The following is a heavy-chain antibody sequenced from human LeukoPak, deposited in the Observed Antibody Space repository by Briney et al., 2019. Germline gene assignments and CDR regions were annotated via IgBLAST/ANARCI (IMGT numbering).Heavy chain of an antibody. CDR2: IYYSGST. Sequence: SETLSLTCTVPGGSISSGDYYWSWIRQPPGKGLEWIGYIYYSGSTYYNPSLKSRVTISVDTSKNQFSLKLSSVTAADTAVYYCARDFYYDSSGYPPKGSAFDIWGQGTMVTVSS. CDR1: GGSISSGDYY. CDR3: ARDFYYDSSGYPPKGSAFDI. V-gene: IGHV4-30-4*01. J-gene: IGHJ3*02. D-gene: IGHD3-22*01.